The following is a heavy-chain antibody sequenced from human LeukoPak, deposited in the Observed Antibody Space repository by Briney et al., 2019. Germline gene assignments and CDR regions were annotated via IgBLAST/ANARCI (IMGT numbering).Heavy chain of an antibody. CDR3: AHRLGGNGWNEGYFQH. V-gene: IGHV2-5*02. CDR1: GFSLSTGGVG. CDR2: IYWDDDK. D-gene: IGHD1-1*01. J-gene: IGHJ1*01. Sequence: SGPALVKPTQALTLTCTFSGFSLSTGGVGVGWIRQPPGKALDWLVLIYWDDDKRYSPSLKSRLTIAKDTSKNQVVLTMTNMDPVDTATYFCAHRLGGNGWNEGYFQHWGQGTLVTVSS.